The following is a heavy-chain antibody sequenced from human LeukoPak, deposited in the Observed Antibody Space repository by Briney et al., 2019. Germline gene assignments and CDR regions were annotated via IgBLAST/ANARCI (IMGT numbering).Heavy chain of an antibody. V-gene: IGHV3-53*01. CDR1: GFTVSSSY. J-gene: IGHJ4*02. Sequence: GGSLRLSCAASGFTVSSSYISWVRQAPGKGLEWVSVVYTGGITYYADSVKGRFNICRDNTKHTLYPQINSLRAEDTAVYRCARGYGYGGGVCYDYWGQGTLVTVSS. D-gene: IGHD2-21*02. CDR3: ARGYGYGGGVCYDY. CDR2: VYTGGIT.